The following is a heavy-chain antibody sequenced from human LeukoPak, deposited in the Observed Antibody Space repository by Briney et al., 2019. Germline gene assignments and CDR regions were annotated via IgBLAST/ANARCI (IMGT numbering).Heavy chain of an antibody. CDR3: ARLWGGLTMSRFLDS. V-gene: IGHV3-11*01. J-gene: IGHJ1*01. Sequence: GGSLRLSCVASGFTFNDYYMGWIRQAPGKGLEWVSYIGRDGTAIYYADSAKGRFTISRDNTVKSLYLQMNSLRADDSAVYFCARLWGGLTMSRFLDSWGQGTPVTVSS. D-gene: IGHD3-16*01. CDR1: GFTFNDYY. CDR2: IGRDGTAI.